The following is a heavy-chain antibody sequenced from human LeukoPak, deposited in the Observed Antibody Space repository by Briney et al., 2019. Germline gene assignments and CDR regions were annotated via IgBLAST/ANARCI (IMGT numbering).Heavy chain of an antibody. V-gene: IGHV3-21*01. Sequence: GGSLRLSCAASGFTFSSYSMNWVRQAPGKGLEWVSSISSSSSYIYYADSVKGRFTISRDNAKNSLYLQMNSLRAEDTAVYYCARDLPQIPYDFWSGYGNWGQGTLVTVSS. D-gene: IGHD3-3*01. CDR3: ARDLPQIPYDFWSGYGN. CDR1: GFTFSSYS. J-gene: IGHJ4*02. CDR2: ISSSSSYI.